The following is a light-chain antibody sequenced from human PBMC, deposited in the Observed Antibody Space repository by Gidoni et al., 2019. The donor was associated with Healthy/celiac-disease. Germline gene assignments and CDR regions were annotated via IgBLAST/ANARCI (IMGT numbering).Light chain of an antibody. V-gene: IGKV4-1*01. CDR1: QSVLYSSNNKNY. Sequence: DIVMTQSPDCLAVSLGERATINCTSNQSVLYSSNNKNYLAWYQQKPGQPPKLLIYWASTRESGVPDRFSGSGSGTDFTLSISSLQAEDVAVYYCQQYYSTPRTFGQGTKVEIK. CDR2: WAS. J-gene: IGKJ1*01. CDR3: QQYYSTPRT.